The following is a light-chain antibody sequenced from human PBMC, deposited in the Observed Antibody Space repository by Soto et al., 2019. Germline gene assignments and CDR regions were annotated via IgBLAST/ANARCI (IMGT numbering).Light chain of an antibody. CDR3: SSYTRSRTYV. CDR1: SSDVGAYNY. J-gene: IGLJ1*01. V-gene: IGLV2-14*03. CDR2: NVS. Sequence: QSVLTQPASVSGSPGQSITISCIGTSSDVGAYNYVSWYQHHPGKAPKLMVSNVSNRPSGVSDRFSGSKSGNTASLPISGLQAEDEADYYCSSYTRSRTYVFGTGTKVTVL.